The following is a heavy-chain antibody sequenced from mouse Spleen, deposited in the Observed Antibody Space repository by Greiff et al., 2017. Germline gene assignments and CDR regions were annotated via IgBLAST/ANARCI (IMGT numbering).Heavy chain of an antibody. V-gene: IGHV3-6*02. CDR2: ISYDGSN. Sequence: VQLKESGPGLVKPSQSLSLTCSVTGYSITSGYYWNWIRQFPGNKLEWMGYISYDGSNNYNPSLKNRISITRDTSKNQFFLKLNSVTTEDTATYYCAREGTDSWFAYWGQGTLVTVSA. J-gene: IGHJ3*01. CDR3: AREGTDSWFAY. CDR1: GYSITSGYY. D-gene: IGHD2-13*01.